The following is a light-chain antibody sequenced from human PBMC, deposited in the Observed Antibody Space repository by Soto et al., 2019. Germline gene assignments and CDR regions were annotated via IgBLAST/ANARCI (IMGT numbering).Light chain of an antibody. J-gene: IGLJ2*01. Sequence: QSALTQPRSVSGSPGQSVTISCTGTSSDVGGYNYVSWYQQHPDKAPKLMIYDVSKRPSGVPDRFSGSKSGNTASLTISGLQAEDEADYYCCSYAGSYPEVVFGGGTKLTVL. CDR3: CSYAGSYPEVV. CDR2: DVS. CDR1: SSDVGGYNY. V-gene: IGLV2-11*01.